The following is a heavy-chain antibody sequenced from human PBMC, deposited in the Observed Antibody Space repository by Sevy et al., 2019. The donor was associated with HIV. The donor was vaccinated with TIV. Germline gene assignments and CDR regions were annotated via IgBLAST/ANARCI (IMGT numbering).Heavy chain of an antibody. CDR2: IYPNGGDT. J-gene: IGHJ4*02. Sequence: ASVKVSCKTSGYTFAAYYIRWVRQAPGQGPEWLGWIYPNGGDTTYAQKFQGRVTVTMSTSINTVYMELNRLRSDDTAVYYCARGKRAGWLLYLDNWGQGTLVTVSS. V-gene: IGHV1-2*02. D-gene: IGHD3-3*01. CDR3: ARGKRAGWLLYLDN. CDR1: GYTFAAYY.